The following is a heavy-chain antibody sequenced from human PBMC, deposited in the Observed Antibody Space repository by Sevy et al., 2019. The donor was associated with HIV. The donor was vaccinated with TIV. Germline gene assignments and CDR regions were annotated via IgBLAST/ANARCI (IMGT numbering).Heavy chain of an antibody. D-gene: IGHD3-10*01. CDR1: GFTFDDYG. CDR3: ARSPAVTMVRGVIIGPYYYYGMDV. Sequence: GGSLRLSCAASGFTFDDYGMSWVRQAPGKGLEWVSGINWNGGSTVYADSVKGRFTISRDNAKNSLYLQMNSLRAEDTALYYCARSPAVTMVRGVIIGPYYYYGMDVWGQGTTVTVSS. CDR2: INWNGGST. J-gene: IGHJ6*02. V-gene: IGHV3-20*04.